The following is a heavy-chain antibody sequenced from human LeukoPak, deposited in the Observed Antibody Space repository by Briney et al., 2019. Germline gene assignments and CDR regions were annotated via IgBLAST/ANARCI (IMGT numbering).Heavy chain of an antibody. CDR2: IKQDGSEK. CDR3: ARSNVLRYFDWLSGSYYYYYYMDV. CDR1: GFTFSSYW. D-gene: IGHD3-9*01. J-gene: IGHJ6*03. V-gene: IGHV3-7*01. Sequence: GGSLRLSCAASGFTFSSYWMSWVRQAPGKGLEWVANIKQDGSEKYYVDSVKGRFTISRDNAKNSLYLQMNSLRAEDTAVYHCARSNVLRYFDWLSGSYYYYYYMDVWGKGTTVTVSS.